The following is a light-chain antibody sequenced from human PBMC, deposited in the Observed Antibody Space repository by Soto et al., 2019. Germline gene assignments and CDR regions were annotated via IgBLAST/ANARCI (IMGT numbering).Light chain of an antibody. CDR2: DVD. CDR3: SSYTSSSTLYV. V-gene: IGLV2-14*03. J-gene: IGLJ1*01. Sequence: QSALTQPASVSGSPGQSITISCTGTSTDVGAYNYVSWYLQHPGKAPKLMIYDVDDRPSGVSNRFSGSKSGNTASLTISGLQAEDDADYYCSSYTSSSTLYVFGTGTKLTVL. CDR1: STDVGAYNY.